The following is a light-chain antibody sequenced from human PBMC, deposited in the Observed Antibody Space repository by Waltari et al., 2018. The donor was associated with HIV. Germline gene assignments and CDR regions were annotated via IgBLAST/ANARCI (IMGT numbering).Light chain of an antibody. CDR2: GVS. J-gene: IGKJ2*01. Sequence: EIVLTQSPATLSLSPGETATLSYRASQTVSTFLAWYQQKPGQSPRLLISGVSARAPGIPVRFSGSGSETDFTLTISGLEPDDFAVYFCQQRKYLYTFGQGTKVEI. V-gene: IGKV3-11*01. CDR1: QTVSTF. CDR3: QQRKYLYT.